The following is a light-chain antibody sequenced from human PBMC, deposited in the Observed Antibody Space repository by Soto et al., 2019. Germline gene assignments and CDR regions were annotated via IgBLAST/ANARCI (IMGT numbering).Light chain of an antibody. J-gene: IGKJ1*01. CDR3: LQHSGTSPKT. CDR1: QSVSSH. Sequence: ETVMTQSPATLSVSPGEGATVSCRASQSVSSHLAWYQHKPGQAPRLLFYDASTRATGIPARFSGSGSGTDFTLNITRVEPEDSAVYYCLQHSGTSPKTFGQGTKVDIK. V-gene: IGKV3-15*01. CDR2: DAS.